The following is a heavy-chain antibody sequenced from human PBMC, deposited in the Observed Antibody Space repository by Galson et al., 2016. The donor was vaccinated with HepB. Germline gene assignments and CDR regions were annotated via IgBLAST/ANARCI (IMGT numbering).Heavy chain of an antibody. CDR2: VYHAGST. V-gene: IGHV4-59*01. CDR1: GGSISPYY. CDR3: ARVTIFGIIEGFDP. D-gene: IGHD3-3*02. Sequence: ETLSLTCTVSGGSISPYYWSWIRQTPGLGLQYIGYVYHAGSTYYNPSLKSRVTLSVDTSKNQFSLKLSSVTAADTAIYYCARVTIFGIIEGFDPWGQGILVTVSS. J-gene: IGHJ5*02.